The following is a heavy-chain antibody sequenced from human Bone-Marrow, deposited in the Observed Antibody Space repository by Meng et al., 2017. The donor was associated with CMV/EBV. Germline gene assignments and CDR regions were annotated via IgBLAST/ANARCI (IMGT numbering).Heavy chain of an antibody. V-gene: IGHV4-59*01. Sequence: SETLSLTCTVSGGSISSYYWSWIRQPPGKVLEWIGYIYYSGSTNYNPSLKSRVTISVDTSKNQFSLKLSSVTAADTAVYYCARGCGGSCYYYYGMDVWGQGTTVTVAS. CDR3: ARGCGGSCYYYYGMDV. D-gene: IGHD2-15*01. CDR2: IYYSGST. CDR1: GGSISSYY. J-gene: IGHJ6*02.